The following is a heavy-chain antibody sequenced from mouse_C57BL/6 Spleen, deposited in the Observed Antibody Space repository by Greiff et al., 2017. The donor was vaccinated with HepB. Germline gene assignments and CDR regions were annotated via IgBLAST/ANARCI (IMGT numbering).Heavy chain of an antibody. V-gene: IGHV3-6*01. D-gene: IGHD2-4*01. J-gene: IGHJ2*01. Sequence: EVKLQESGPGLVKPSQSLSLTCSVTGYSITSGYYWNWIRQFPGNKLEWMGYISYDGSNNYNPSLKNRISITRDTSKNQFFLKLNSVTTEDTATYYCARGDYDPYFDYWGQGTTLTVSS. CDR3: ARGDYDPYFDY. CDR1: GYSITSGYY. CDR2: ISYDGSN.